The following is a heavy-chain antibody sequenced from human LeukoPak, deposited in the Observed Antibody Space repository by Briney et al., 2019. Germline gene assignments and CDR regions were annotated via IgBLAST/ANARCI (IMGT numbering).Heavy chain of an antibody. CDR2: ISGSGGST. V-gene: IGHV3-23*01. D-gene: IGHD3-10*02. J-gene: IGHJ6*03. CDR1: GFTFSSYA. Sequence: GGSLRLSCAASGFTFSSYAMSWVRQAPGKGLEWVSAISGSGGSTYCADSVKGRFTISRDNSKNTLYLQMNSLRAEDTAVYYCAKHVGGYDYYYMDVWGKGTTVTVSS. CDR3: AKHVGGYDYYYMDV.